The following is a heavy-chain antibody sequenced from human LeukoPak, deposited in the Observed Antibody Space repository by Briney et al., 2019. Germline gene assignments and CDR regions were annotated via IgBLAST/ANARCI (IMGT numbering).Heavy chain of an antibody. CDR3: AREAAIAGDEDALDI. CDR2: IYYSGST. Sequence: PSETLSLTCTVSGGSISSYYWSWIRQPPGKGLEWIGYIYYSGSTNYNPSLKSRVTISVDTSKNQFSLKLSSVTAADTAVYYCAREAAIAGDEDALDIWGQGTMVTVSS. J-gene: IGHJ3*02. V-gene: IGHV4-59*01. CDR1: GGSISSYY. D-gene: IGHD6-13*01.